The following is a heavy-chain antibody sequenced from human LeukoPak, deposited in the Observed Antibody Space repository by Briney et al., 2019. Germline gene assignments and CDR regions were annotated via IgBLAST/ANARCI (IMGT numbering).Heavy chain of an antibody. V-gene: IGHV4-61*01. CDR3: ARSVRGVIQYYFDY. CDR1: GGSVSSGTYY. D-gene: IGHD3-10*01. J-gene: IGHJ4*02. Sequence: SETLSLTCTVSGGSVSSGTYYWNWIRQPPGKGLEWIGYIYYSGTTNYNPSLKSRVTISVDTSKSQFSLKLSSVTAADTAVYYCARSVRGVIQYYFDYWGQGTLVTVSS. CDR2: IYYSGTT.